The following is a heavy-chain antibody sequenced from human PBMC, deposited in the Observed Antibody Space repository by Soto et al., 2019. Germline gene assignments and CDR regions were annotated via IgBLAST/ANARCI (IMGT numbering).Heavy chain of an antibody. CDR2: IWYDGSNK. D-gene: IGHD3-22*01. CDR1: GFTFSSYG. V-gene: IGHV3-33*01. Sequence: QVQLVESGGGVVQPGRSLRLSCAASGFTFSSYGMHWVRQAPGKGLEWVAVIWYDGSNKYYADSVKGRFTISRDNSKNXLXPQMNSLRAEDTAVYYCARDTRYITLIVVVDYGMDVWGQGTTVTVSS. CDR3: ARDTRYITLIVVVDYGMDV. J-gene: IGHJ6*02.